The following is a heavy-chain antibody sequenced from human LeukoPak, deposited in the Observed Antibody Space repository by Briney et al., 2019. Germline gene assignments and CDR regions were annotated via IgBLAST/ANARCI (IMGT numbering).Heavy chain of an antibody. V-gene: IGHV1-2*06. CDR2: INPNSGGT. CDR1: GYTFTGYY. J-gene: IGHJ4*02. Sequence: ASVKVSCKTSGYTFTGYYMHWVRQAPGQGLEWMGRINPNSGGTNYAQKFQGRITMTRDTSISTAYMELSRLRSDDTAVYYCARFVVVVPAAFFAYWGQGTLVTVSS. D-gene: IGHD2-2*01. CDR3: ARFVVVVPAAFFAY.